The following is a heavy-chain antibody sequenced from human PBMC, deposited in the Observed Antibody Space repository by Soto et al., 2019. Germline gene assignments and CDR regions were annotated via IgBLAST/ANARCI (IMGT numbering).Heavy chain of an antibody. CDR2: IYYSGST. CDR3: ARVIEDIVVVVAATGAFDI. V-gene: IGHV4-31*02. D-gene: IGHD2-15*01. J-gene: IGHJ3*02. Sequence: EWIGYIYYSGSTYYNPSLKSRVTISVDTSKNQFSLKLSSATAADTAVYYCARVIEDIVVVVAATGAFDIWGQGTMVTVSS.